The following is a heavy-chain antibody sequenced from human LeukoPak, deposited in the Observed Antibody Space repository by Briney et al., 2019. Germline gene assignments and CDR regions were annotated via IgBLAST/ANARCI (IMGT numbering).Heavy chain of an antibody. CDR1: GFTVSSNY. J-gene: IGHJ4*02. CDR2: IYGGGTT. D-gene: IGHD3-16*01. CDR3: AKVPHSWGLFDS. Sequence: GGSLRLSCAASGFTVSSNYMSWVRQAPGKGLEWVSVIYGGGTTYYADSVKGRFTISRDNSKNTLYLQMDSLRTEDTAVYYCAKVPHSWGLFDSWGQGTLDTVSS. V-gene: IGHV3-66*01.